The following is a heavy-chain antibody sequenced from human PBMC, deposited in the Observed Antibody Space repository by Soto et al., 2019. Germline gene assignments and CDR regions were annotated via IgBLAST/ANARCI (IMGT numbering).Heavy chain of an antibody. V-gene: IGHV3-23*01. Sequence: EVQLLESGGGLVRPGGSLRLSCAASGFTFSSYAMSWVRQAPGKGLEWVSGITGSGDTTYYADSVKGRFTISRDNSKNTLYLRMNSLRAEDTAVYYCARVRPLMDCTRTRCLGGFDIWGQGTMVTVS. J-gene: IGHJ3*02. CDR3: ARVRPLMDCTRTRCLGGFDI. D-gene: IGHD2-2*01. CDR2: ITGSGDTT. CDR1: GFTFSSYA.